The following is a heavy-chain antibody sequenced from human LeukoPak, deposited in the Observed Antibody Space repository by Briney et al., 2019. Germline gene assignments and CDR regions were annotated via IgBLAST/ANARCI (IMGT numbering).Heavy chain of an antibody. D-gene: IGHD3-9*01. CDR2: INHSGST. Sequence: SETLSLTCAVYGGSFSGYYWSWIRQPPGKGLEWIGEINHSGSTNYNPSLKSRVTISVDTSKNQFSLKLSSVTAADTAVYYCARGGLRYFDSFPRYWGQGTLVTVSS. J-gene: IGHJ4*02. CDR3: ARGGLRYFDSFPRY. V-gene: IGHV4-34*01. CDR1: GGSFSGYY.